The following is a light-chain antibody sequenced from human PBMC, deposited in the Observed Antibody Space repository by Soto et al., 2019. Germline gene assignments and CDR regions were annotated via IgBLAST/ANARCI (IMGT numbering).Light chain of an antibody. J-gene: IGKJ2*01. CDR3: QQFYSTPYT. Sequence: DVVMTQSPDSLAVSLGERATINCKSSQSLLNSSNNKNYLAWYRQKPGQSPELLIYWASTRESGVPDRFSGXXXXXXXXXXXSSLQAEDVAVYYCQQFYSTPYTFGQGTKLEIK. CDR1: QSLLNSSNNKNY. V-gene: IGKV4-1*01. CDR2: WAS.